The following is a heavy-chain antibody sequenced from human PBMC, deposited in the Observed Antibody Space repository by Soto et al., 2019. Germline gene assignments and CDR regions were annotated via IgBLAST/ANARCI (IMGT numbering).Heavy chain of an antibody. V-gene: IGHV5-10-1*01. CDR1: GYSFTSYW. CDR2: IDPSDSYT. D-gene: IGHD6-19*01. Sequence: PGESLKISCKGSGYSFTSYWISWVRQMPGKGLEWMGRIDPSDSYTNYSPSFQGHVTISADKSISTAYLQWSSLKASDTAMYYCARLNSAVARYYYGMDVWGQGTMVTVSS. CDR3: ARLNSAVARYYYGMDV. J-gene: IGHJ6*02.